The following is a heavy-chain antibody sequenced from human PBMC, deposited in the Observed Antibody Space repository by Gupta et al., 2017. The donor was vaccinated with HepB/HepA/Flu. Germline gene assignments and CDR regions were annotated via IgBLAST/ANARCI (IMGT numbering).Heavy chain of an antibody. D-gene: IGHD2-15*01. J-gene: IGHJ3*02. CDR1: GFTFSNYE. CDR3: AKSVYCSGGICYQPTDAFDI. Sequence: VQPGGSLRLSCAASGFTFSNYEMNWVRQAPGKGLEWVSYISNSGSPIYYADSVKGRFTISRDNAKNSLYLQMNSLRAEDTAVYYCAKSVYCSGGICYQPTDAFDIWGQGTMVTVSS. CDR2: ISNSGSPI. V-gene: IGHV3-48*03.